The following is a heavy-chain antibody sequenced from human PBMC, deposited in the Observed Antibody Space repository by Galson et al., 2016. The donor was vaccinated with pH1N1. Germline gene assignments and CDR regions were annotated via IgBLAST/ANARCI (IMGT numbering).Heavy chain of an antibody. V-gene: IGHV1-2*02. CDR1: GYTFTGYY. J-gene: IGHJ4*02. D-gene: IGHD2-8*01. CDR3: ARGRYCNNRDCFMGIDS. Sequence: SVKVSCKASGYTFTGYYIHWVRQAPGQGLEWMGWIKPNSGDTKYAQKFQGRVTMTRDTSIGTAYMEPSSLRSDDTAIYYCARGRYCNNRDCFMGIDSWGQGTLVTVSS. CDR2: IKPNSGDT.